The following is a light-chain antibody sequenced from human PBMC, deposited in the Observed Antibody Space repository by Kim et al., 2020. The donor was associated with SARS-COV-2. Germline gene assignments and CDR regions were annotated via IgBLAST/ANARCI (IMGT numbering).Light chain of an antibody. J-gene: IGLJ2*01. Sequence: QSALTQPPSASGSPGQSVTISCTGTDTDIGNYNFVYWYQQRPGKAPKLMIYEVNRRPSGVPDRFSGSKSGNTASLTVSGLQAEDEADYYCSSYAGSNTVFGGGTQLTVL. CDR1: DTDIGNYNF. CDR3: SSYAGSNTV. V-gene: IGLV2-8*01. CDR2: EVN.